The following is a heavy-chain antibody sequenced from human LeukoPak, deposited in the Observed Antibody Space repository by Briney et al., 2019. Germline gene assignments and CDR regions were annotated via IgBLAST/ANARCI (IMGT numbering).Heavy chain of an antibody. V-gene: IGHV4-39*01. D-gene: IGHD4-23*01. CDR2: IYYTGTT. Sequence: SETLSLTCSVSGGSITDTNYYWAWIRQPPGKGLEWIANIYYTGTTYYNPSLKSRVTISVDTSKNQFSLKLSSVTAADTAVYYCARHSSSRGNSGDYWGQGTLVTVSS. J-gene: IGHJ4*02. CDR3: ARHSSSRGNSGDY. CDR1: GGSITDTNYY.